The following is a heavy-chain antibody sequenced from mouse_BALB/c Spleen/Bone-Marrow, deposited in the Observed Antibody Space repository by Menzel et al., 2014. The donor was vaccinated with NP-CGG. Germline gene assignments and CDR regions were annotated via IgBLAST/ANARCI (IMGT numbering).Heavy chain of an antibody. J-gene: IGHJ3*01. CDR2: ISSGSSTI. D-gene: IGHD2-1*01. CDR3: ARGGNFAWFAY. Sequence: DVMLVESGGGLVQPGGSLKLSCAASGFTFSSFGMHWVRQAPEKGLEWVAYISSGSSTIYYADTVKGRFTISRDNPKNTLFLQMTSLRSEDTAMYYCARGGNFAWFAYWGQGTLVTVSA. V-gene: IGHV5-17*02. CDR1: GFTFSSFG.